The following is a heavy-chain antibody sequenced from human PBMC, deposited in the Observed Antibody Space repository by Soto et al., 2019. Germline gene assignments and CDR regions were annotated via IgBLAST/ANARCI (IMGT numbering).Heavy chain of an antibody. Sequence: EVQLVESGGGLVQPGRSLRLSCAASGFSFGDYAMQWVRQVPGKGLEWVSSISWNGESIGYADSVKGRFTISRDNGKKSVYLQMHSLRGEDTALYYCAKDVGSSGWYDGFDSWGQGTLVTVS. CDR3: AKDVGSSGWYDGFDS. D-gene: IGHD6-19*01. CDR1: GFSFGDYA. J-gene: IGHJ4*02. CDR2: ISWNGESI. V-gene: IGHV3-9*01.